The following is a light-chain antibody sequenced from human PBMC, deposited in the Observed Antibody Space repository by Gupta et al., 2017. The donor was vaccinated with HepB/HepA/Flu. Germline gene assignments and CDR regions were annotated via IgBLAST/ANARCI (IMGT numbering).Light chain of an antibody. CDR3: MQGKHWPPT. J-gene: IGKJ1*01. CDR2: KVS. CDR1: QSLLYSDGNTY. V-gene: IGKV2-30*01. Sequence: EVVVTQSPLSLPVTLGQPASISCRSSQSLLYSDGNTYLNWFHQRPGQSPRRLIYKVSNRDSGIPDRFSGSGSGTDFTLKISRVEAEDVGVYYCMQGKHWPPTFGQGTKVESK.